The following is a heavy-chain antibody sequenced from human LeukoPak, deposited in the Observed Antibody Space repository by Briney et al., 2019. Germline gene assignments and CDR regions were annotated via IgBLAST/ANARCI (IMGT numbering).Heavy chain of an antibody. J-gene: IGHJ3*02. CDR3: ASFHYDSSGYGAFDI. Sequence: SVKVSCKASGGTFNNYAINWVRQAPGQGLEWMGRIIPILGITNYAQKFQGRVTITADKSTSTAYMELSSLRSEDTAVYSCASFHYDSSGYGAFDIWGQGTMVTVSS. D-gene: IGHD3-22*01. V-gene: IGHV1-69*04. CDR1: GGTFNNYA. CDR2: IIPILGIT.